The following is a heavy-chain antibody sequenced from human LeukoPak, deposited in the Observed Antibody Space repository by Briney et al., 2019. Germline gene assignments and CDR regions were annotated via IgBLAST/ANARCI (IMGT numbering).Heavy chain of an antibody. V-gene: IGHV4-39*07. D-gene: IGHD3-22*01. CDR2: IYYSGST. J-gene: IGHJ4*02. Sequence: SETLSLTCTVSGGSISSYYWDWIRQPPGKGLEWIGSIYYSGSTYYNPSLKSRVTISVDTSKNQFSLKLSSVTAADTAVYYCARDQGDYDSSGYYWGIDYWGQGTLVTVSS. CDR1: GGSISSYY. CDR3: ARDQGDYDSSGYYWGIDY.